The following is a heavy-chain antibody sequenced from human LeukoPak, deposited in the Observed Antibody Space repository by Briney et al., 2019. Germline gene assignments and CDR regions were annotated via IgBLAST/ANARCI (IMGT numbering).Heavy chain of an antibody. Sequence: GASVKVSCKASGYTFTSYGISWVRQAPGQGLEWMGWISAYNGNTNYAQKLQGRVTMTTDTSTSTAYMELRSLRSDDTAVYYCARDPPYYYDSTGVWFDPWGQGPLVTVSS. V-gene: IGHV1-18*01. CDR1: GYTFTSYG. CDR3: ARDPPYYYDSTGVWFDP. CDR2: ISAYNGNT. J-gene: IGHJ5*02. D-gene: IGHD3-22*01.